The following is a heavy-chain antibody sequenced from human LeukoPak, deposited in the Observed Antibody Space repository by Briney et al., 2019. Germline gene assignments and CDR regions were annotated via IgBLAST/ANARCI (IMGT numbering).Heavy chain of an antibody. CDR2: ISTSGDTT. Sequence: GGSLRLSCAASGFSFSDYSMNWVRQAPGKGLEFVSYISTSGDTTYYADSVMGRFTISRDNGKNSLYLQMNSLRAEDTAVYYCAKDARGSITIFGVVIIKGPFDYWGQGTLVTVSS. CDR3: AKDARGSITIFGVVIIKGPFDY. D-gene: IGHD3-3*01. CDR1: GFSFSDYS. J-gene: IGHJ4*02. V-gene: IGHV3-48*01.